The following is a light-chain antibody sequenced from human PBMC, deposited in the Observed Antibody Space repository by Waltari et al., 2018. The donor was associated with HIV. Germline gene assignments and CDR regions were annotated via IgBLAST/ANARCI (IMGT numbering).Light chain of an antibody. J-gene: IGLJ1*01. CDR2: KNI. CDR3: TGWDASLSEYV. Sequence: QSVLTQPPSASGTPGQRVTISCSGNYSNIGSETVYWYQHLPGTAPKLLIYKNIQRPSGVPDRFSGSKSGASAYLAISGLWSEDEADYYCTGWDASLSEYVFGPGTRVTV. V-gene: IGLV1-47*03. CDR1: YSNIGSET.